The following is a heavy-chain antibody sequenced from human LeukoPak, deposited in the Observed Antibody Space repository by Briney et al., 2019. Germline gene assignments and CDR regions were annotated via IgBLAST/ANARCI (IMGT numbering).Heavy chain of an antibody. CDR1: GYTFTGYY. Sequence: GASVKVSCKASGYTFTGYYMHWVRQAPGQGLEWMGWINPNSGGTNYAQKFQGRVTITRDTSASTAYMELSSLRSEDTAVYYCARQGITFGGVTFNWFDPWGQGTLVTVSS. V-gene: IGHV1-2*02. J-gene: IGHJ5*02. D-gene: IGHD3-16*01. CDR3: ARQGITFGGVTFNWFDP. CDR2: INPNSGGT.